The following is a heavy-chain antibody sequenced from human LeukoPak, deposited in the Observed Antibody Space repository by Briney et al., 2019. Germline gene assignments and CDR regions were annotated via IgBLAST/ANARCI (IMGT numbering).Heavy chain of an antibody. V-gene: IGHV3-23*01. J-gene: IGHJ4*02. Sequence: GGSLRLSCAASGFTFSNYAMTWVRQAPGKGLEWVSAISGSGGDTFFADSVKGRFTISRDNAKNTVYLQMNSLRAEDTAVYYCVSFYETYWGRGTLVTVSS. CDR3: VSFYETY. CDR1: GFTFSNYA. D-gene: IGHD2/OR15-2a*01. CDR2: ISGSGGDT.